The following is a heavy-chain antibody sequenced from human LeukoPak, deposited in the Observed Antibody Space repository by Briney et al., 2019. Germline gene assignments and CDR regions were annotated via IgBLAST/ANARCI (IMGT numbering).Heavy chain of an antibody. J-gene: IGHJ4*02. Sequence: PGRSLRLSCAASGFTFSSYAMHWVRQAPGKGLEWVAVISYDGSNKYYADSVKGRFTISRDNSKNTLYLQMNSLRAEDTAVYYCARTRTEYYDRSGYSKPTFDYWGQGTLVTVSS. D-gene: IGHD3-22*01. CDR1: GFTFSSYA. V-gene: IGHV3-30-3*01. CDR3: ARTRTEYYDRSGYSKPTFDY. CDR2: ISYDGSNK.